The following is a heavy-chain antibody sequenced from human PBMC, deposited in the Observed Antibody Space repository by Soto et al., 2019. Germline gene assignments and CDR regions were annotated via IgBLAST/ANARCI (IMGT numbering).Heavy chain of an antibody. V-gene: IGHV4-30-4*01. CDR3: AGSGSSRTIPAFDY. CDR1: GGSISSGDYY. Sequence: SLTCTVSGGSISSGDYYWSWIRQPPGKGLEWIGYIYYSGSTYYNPSLKSRVTISVDTSKNQFSLKLSSVTAADTAVYYCAGSGSSRTIPAFDYWGQGTLVTVSS. J-gene: IGHJ4*02. CDR2: IYYSGST. D-gene: IGHD1-26*01.